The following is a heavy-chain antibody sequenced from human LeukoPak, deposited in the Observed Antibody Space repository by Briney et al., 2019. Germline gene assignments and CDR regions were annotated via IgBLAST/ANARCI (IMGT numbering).Heavy chain of an antibody. Sequence: ASVKVSCKASGYTFTSYGISWVRQAPGQGLEWMGWISAYNGNTNYAQKLQGRVTMTTDTSTSTAYMELRSLRSDDTAVYYCARDHLEVDYGDYFWFDPWGQGTLVTVSS. CDR2: ISAYNGNT. D-gene: IGHD4-17*01. CDR1: GYTFTSYG. V-gene: IGHV1-18*01. J-gene: IGHJ5*02. CDR3: ARDHLEVDYGDYFWFDP.